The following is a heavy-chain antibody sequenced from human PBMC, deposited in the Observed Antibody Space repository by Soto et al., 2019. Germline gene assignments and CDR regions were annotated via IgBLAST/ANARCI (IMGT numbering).Heavy chain of an antibody. CDR2: ISAYNGNT. Sequence: ASVKVSCKASGYTFTSYGISWVRQAPGQGXEWMGWISAYNGNTNYAQKLQGRVTMTTDTSTSTAYMELRSLRSDDTAVYYCARMYYDFWSGYTYDPNWFDPWGQGTLVTVSS. D-gene: IGHD3-3*01. V-gene: IGHV1-18*01. J-gene: IGHJ5*02. CDR3: ARMYYDFWSGYTYDPNWFDP. CDR1: GYTFTSYG.